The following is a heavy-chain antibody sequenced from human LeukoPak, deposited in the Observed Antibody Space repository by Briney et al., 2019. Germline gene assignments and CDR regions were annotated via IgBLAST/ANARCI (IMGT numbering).Heavy chain of an antibody. D-gene: IGHD3-10*01. V-gene: IGHV4-38-2*02. CDR3: AREWGSGSYYNWYNFDF. J-gene: IGHJ4*02. Sequence: SETLSLTCGVSGYSISSGYYWGWIRQPPGKGLEWIGSIYHSGSTSYNASLKSRVTISVDTSKNQFSLKLTSVTAADTAVYYCAREWGSGSYYNWYNFDFWAREPWSPSPQ. CDR2: IYHSGST. CDR1: GYSISSGYY.